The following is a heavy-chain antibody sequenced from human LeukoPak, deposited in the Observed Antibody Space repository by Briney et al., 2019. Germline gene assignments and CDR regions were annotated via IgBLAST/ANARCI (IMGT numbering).Heavy chain of an antibody. D-gene: IGHD1-26*01. CDR3: AKQGGGTHDY. CDR1: GFTFSNHA. CDR2: ISGDGATT. J-gene: IGHJ4*02. Sequence: GALRLSCAATGFTFSNHAMTWVRQAPGKGLEWVCSISGDGATTFYADSVKGRFTMSRDNSKNTLYVQMDSLRAEDTAVYYCAKQGGGTHDYWGQGTLVTVSS. V-gene: IGHV3-23*01.